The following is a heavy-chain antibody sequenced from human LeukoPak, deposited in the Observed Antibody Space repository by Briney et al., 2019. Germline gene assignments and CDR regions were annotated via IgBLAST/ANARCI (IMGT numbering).Heavy chain of an antibody. CDR2: IRYDDSSK. CDR3: SREYDENPAYYYYYYMDG. CDR1: GFTFSSYA. Sequence: GGSLRLSCAASGFTFSSYAKYWVRQAPGTGLGLVAVIRYDDSSKYYEDSVQGRLTISRVNSKNKLYLQMNSLITEDTAAYYYSREYDENPAYYYYYYMDGWVKGTTVTVSS. V-gene: IGHV3-30*04. J-gene: IGHJ6*03. D-gene: IGHD1-1*01.